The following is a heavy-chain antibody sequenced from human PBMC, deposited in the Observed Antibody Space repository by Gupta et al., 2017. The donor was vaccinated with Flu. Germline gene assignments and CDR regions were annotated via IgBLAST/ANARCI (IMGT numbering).Heavy chain of an antibody. CDR3: ARCNGKYFYYYYYRDV. D-gene: IGHD2-8*01. J-gene: IGHJ6*03. CDR1: GFIFSDYS. Sequence: QVQLVESGGGLVKPGGSLRLSCAASGFIFSDYSMTWLPPAPGQGLEWVAYTITGAKTIYHADSVKGRFTISRDNARNSLFLEMNSLTDEDTAVYYCARCNGKYFYYYYYRDVWGKGTTVAVSS. CDR2: TITGAKTI. V-gene: IGHV3-11*01.